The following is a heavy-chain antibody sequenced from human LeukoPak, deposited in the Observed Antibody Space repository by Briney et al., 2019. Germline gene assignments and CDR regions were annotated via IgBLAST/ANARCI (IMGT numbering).Heavy chain of an antibody. J-gene: IGHJ4*02. CDR3: GSTYGSGSYFDY. V-gene: IGHV4-30-4*01. D-gene: IGHD3-10*01. CDR2: IYYSVST. Sequence: SETLSLTCTVSGGSISSGDYYWSWIRHPPGNGLEWIGYIYYSVSTYYNPSLKSRVTISVDPSKNQSSLKLSSGTAADTAVYYCGSTYGSGSYFDYWGQGSLVTVSS. CDR1: GGSISSGDYY.